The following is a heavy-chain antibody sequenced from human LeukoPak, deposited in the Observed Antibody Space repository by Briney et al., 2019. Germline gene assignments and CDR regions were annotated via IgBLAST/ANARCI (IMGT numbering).Heavy chain of an antibody. CDR2: ISSRSSYI. Sequence: GGSLRLSCSASGFTFSYYSMNWVRQAPGKGLEWVASISSRSSYIYYEDSLKGRFTISRDNSKNTLYLQMNSLRDEDTAVYYCARGAHGDSWGQGTLVTVSS. D-gene: IGHD4/OR15-4a*01. V-gene: IGHV3-21*01. J-gene: IGHJ4*02. CDR3: ARGAHGDS. CDR1: GFTFSYYS.